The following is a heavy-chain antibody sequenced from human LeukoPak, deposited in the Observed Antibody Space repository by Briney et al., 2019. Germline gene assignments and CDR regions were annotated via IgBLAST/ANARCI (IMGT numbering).Heavy chain of an antibody. CDR1: GFTFSSYG. D-gene: IGHD2-21*02. Sequence: GGSLRLSCAASGFTFSSYGIQWVRQAPGKGLEWVAVISYDGSNKYYADSVKGRFTISRDNSKNTLYLQMTSLRGDDTAVYYCAKRGDFTGTDCYYFDYWGQGTSVTVSS. V-gene: IGHV3-30*18. J-gene: IGHJ4*02. CDR3: AKRGDFTGTDCYYFDY. CDR2: ISYDGSNK.